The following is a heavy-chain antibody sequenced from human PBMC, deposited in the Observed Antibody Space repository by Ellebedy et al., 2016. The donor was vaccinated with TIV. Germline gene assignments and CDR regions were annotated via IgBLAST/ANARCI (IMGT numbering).Heavy chain of an antibody. J-gene: IGHJ5*02. V-gene: IGHV3-7*01. D-gene: IGHD4-17*01. Sequence: LSLTCAAFEFSFRSYWMAWVRQAPGKGLEWVASIRQDGYEKYNVDSVKGRFTISRDNANKSLFLQMNSLRGEDTAVYYCARRGSYGDYAVQVNSWFDRWGRGTLVTVSS. CDR1: EFSFRSYW. CDR2: IRQDGYEK. CDR3: ARRGSYGDYAVQVNSWFDR.